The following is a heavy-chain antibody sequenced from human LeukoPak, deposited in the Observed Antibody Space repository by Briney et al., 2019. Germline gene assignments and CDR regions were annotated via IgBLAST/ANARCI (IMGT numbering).Heavy chain of an antibody. D-gene: IGHD3-22*01. J-gene: IGHJ4*02. CDR1: GGTFSSYA. CDR3: ARSYDSSGYHLGRFDY. CDR2: IIPIFGTA. V-gene: IGHV1-69*13. Sequence: SVKVSCKASGGTFSSYAISWVRQAPGQGLEWMGGIIPIFGTANYAQKFQGRVTITADESTSTAYMELSSLRSEDTAVYYCARSYDSSGYHLGRFDYWGQGTLVTVSS.